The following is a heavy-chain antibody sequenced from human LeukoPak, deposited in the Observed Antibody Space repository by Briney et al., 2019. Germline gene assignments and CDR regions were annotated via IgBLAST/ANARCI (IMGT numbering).Heavy chain of an antibody. D-gene: IGHD3-9*01. CDR3: GRDAPDKDAFDI. Sequence: MSGGSLRLSCAASGFTFSDYYMSWIRQAPGKGLEWISYISPSSDYTNYADSVKGRFTISRDNAKNSLYLQMNSLRAEDTAVYYCGRDAPDKDAFDIWGQGTMVTVSS. J-gene: IGHJ3*02. CDR1: GFTFSDYY. V-gene: IGHV3-11*05. CDR2: ISPSSDYT.